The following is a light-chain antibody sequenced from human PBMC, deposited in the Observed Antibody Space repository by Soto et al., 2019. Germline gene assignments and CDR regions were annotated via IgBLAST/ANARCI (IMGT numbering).Light chain of an antibody. CDR2: GNI. J-gene: IGLJ1*01. Sequence: QSALAQPPSVSGAPGQKVTISCTGSSSNIGAGYDLHWYQQLPGTAPKLLLYGNINRPSGVPDRFSGSKSGTSASLAITGLQAEDEAYYYCQSYDSSLSAYVFGTGTKVTVL. V-gene: IGLV1-40*01. CDR1: SSNIGAGYD. CDR3: QSYDSSLSAYV.